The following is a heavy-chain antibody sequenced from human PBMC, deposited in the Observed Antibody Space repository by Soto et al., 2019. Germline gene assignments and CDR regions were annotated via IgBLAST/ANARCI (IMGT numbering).Heavy chain of an antibody. CDR2: IYSGGST. CDR1: GFTVSSNY. D-gene: IGHD2-2*01. V-gene: IGHV3-66*01. J-gene: IGHJ6*03. CDR3: ARYTIVVVPAATYYYMDV. Sequence: EVQLVESGGGLVQPGGSLRLSCAASGFTVSSNYMSWVRQAPGKGLEWVSVIYSGGSTYYADSVKGRFTISRDNSKNTRYLQMNSLRAEDTAVYYCARYTIVVVPAATYYYMDVWGKGTTVTVSS.